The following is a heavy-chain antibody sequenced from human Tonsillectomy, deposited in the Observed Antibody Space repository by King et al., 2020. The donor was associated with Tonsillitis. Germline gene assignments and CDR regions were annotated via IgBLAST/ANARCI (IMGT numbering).Heavy chain of an antibody. Sequence: VQLVESGGGLVKPGGSLRLSCAASGFTFSDYYMSWIRQAPGKGLEWLSYIKGSGNTVYYADSVKGRFTISRDNAKNSLYLQMNSLRDDDTAVYYCARDARWLPPDYWGQGTLVTVSS. CDR2: IKGSGNTV. J-gene: IGHJ4*02. CDR1: GFTFSDYY. V-gene: IGHV3-11*01. D-gene: IGHD5-24*01. CDR3: ARDARWLPPDY.